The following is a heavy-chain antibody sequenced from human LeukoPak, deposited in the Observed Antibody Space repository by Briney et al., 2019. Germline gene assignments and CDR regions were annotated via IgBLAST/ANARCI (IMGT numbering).Heavy chain of an antibody. D-gene: IGHD6-19*01. CDR2: IYYSGST. V-gene: IGHV4-59*01. J-gene: IGHJ5*02. CDR1: GGSISSYY. CDR3: ASLGYSSGWYGRFDP. Sequence: SETLSLTCTVSGGSISSYYWSWIRQPPGKGLEWIGYIYYSGSTNYNPSLKSRVTISVDTSKNQFSLKLSSVTAADTAVYYCASLGYSSGWYGRFDPRGQGTLVTVSS.